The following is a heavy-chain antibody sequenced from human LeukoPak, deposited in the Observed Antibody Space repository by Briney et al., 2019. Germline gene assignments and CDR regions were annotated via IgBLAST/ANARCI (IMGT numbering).Heavy chain of an antibody. Sequence: SETLSLTCTVSGGSVSSGSYYWSWIRQPPGKGLEWIGYIYYSGSTNYSPSLKSRVTISVDTSRNQFSLKLSSVTAADTAVYYCAREDIVVVVAGTRGYYYYYYMDVWGKGTTVTVSS. CDR3: AREDIVVVVAGTRGYYYYYYMDV. D-gene: IGHD2-15*01. V-gene: IGHV4-61*01. CDR1: GGSVSSGSYY. J-gene: IGHJ6*03. CDR2: IYYSGST.